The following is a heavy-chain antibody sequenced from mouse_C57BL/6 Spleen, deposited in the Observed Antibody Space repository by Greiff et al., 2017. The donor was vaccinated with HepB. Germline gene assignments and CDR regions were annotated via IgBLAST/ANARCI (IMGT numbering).Heavy chain of an antibody. V-gene: IGHV1-50*01. J-gene: IGHJ4*01. CDR1: GYTFTSYW. CDR2: IDPSDSYT. D-gene: IGHD1-3*01. Sequence: VQLQQPGAELVKPGASVKLSCKASGYTFTSYWMQWVKQRPGQGLEWIGEIDPSDSYTNYNQKFKGKATLTVDTSSSTAYMQLSSLTSEDSAVYDCARRSKVQWAMDYWGQGTSVTVSS. CDR3: ARRSKVQWAMDY.